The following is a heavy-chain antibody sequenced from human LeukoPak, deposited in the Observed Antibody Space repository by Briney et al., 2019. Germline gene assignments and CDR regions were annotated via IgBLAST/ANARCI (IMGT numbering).Heavy chain of an antibody. D-gene: IGHD6-19*01. Sequence: GGSLRLSCAASGFDFSTYSIDWVRQAPGKGLEWVSYISSSSSNIYRADSVKGRFTISRDNAKNSLHLQMNSLRAEDTAVYYCARVGRSGWTVDYWGQGTLVTVSS. CDR2: ISSSSSNI. V-gene: IGHV3-48*04. CDR3: ARVGRSGWTVDY. J-gene: IGHJ4*02. CDR1: GFDFSTYS.